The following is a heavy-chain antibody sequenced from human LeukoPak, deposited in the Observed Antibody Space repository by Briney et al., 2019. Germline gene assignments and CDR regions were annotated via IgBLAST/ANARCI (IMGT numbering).Heavy chain of an antibody. V-gene: IGHV3-23*01. Sequence: PGGSLRLSCAASGFTFSNYAMSWVRQAPGKGLEWVSGISGSGGSTNYADSVEGRFTISRDNSKNTLYLQMNSLRAEDTAVYYCAKGRSGGSGSYSTFDYWGQGTLVTVSS. J-gene: IGHJ4*02. D-gene: IGHD3-10*01. CDR1: GFTFSNYA. CDR2: ISGSGGST. CDR3: AKGRSGGSGSYSTFDY.